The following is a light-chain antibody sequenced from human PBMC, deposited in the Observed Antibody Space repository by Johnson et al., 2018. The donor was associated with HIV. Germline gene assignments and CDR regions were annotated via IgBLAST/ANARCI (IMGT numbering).Light chain of an antibody. J-gene: IGLJ1*01. CDR2: DNN. CDR3: GPWDSSLSAGV. Sequence: QSLLTQPPSVSAAPGQKVTISCSGSSSNIGNNYVSWYQQLPGTAPKLLIYDNNKRPSGIPDRFSGSKSGTSATLGITGLQTGDEADYYCGPWDSSLSAGVFGTGTKVTVL. CDR1: SSNIGNNY. V-gene: IGLV1-51*01.